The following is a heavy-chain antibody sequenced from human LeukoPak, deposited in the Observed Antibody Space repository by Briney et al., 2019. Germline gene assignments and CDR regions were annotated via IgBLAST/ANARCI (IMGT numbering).Heavy chain of an antibody. CDR2: ISAYNGNT. V-gene: IGHV1-18*01. D-gene: IGHD3-3*01. CDR3: ARGNTIFGVVTPDY. J-gene: IGHJ4*02. Sequence: ASVKVSCKASGYTFTSYGISWVRQAPGQGLEWMGWISAYNGNTNYAQKLQGRVTMTTDTSTSTAYMELRSLRSDDAAVYYCARGNTIFGVVTPDYWGQGTLVTVSS. CDR1: GYTFTSYG.